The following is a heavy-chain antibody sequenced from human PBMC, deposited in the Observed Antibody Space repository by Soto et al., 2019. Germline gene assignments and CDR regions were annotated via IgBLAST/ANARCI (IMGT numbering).Heavy chain of an antibody. Sequence: QVQLVESGGGVVQPGRSLRLSCTASGFTFSTYGMHWVRQAPGKGLVWVTVIWYDGSNKYYADSVKGRFTISRDNSKNTLYLQMNSLRADDTAVYYCARGGGSGSSFVGYYYYTLDVWGQGTTVTVSS. D-gene: IGHD1-26*01. CDR1: GFTFSTYG. CDR2: IWYDGSNK. V-gene: IGHV3-33*01. CDR3: ARGGGSGSSFVGYYYYTLDV. J-gene: IGHJ6*02.